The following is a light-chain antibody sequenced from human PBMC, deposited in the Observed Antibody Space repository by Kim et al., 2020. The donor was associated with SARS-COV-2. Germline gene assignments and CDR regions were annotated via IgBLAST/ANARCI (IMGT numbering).Light chain of an antibody. CDR1: SSNIGRNT. J-gene: IGLJ3*02. CDR3: ASWDDSLKGWV. Sequence: GQRGTVSCSGGSSNIGRNTVNWYQQVPRAAPKLLIYNENQRPSGVPDRVSASKSGTSASLAIGGLQPEDEAQYYCASWDDSLKGWVFGGGTQLTVL. CDR2: NEN. V-gene: IGLV1-44*01.